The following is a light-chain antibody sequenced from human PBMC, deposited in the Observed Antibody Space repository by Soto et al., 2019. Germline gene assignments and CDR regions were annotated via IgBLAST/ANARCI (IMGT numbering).Light chain of an antibody. V-gene: IGKV1-39*01. Sequence: DIQMTQSPSSLSASVGDRVTITCRASQPISNYLNWYQQKPGKDPKFLISAASTLQSGVPSRFSGYGSGTDFTLAISSLHPDDFATYYCQQSYTFPFTFGQGTKLDIK. J-gene: IGKJ2*01. CDR2: AAS. CDR1: QPISNY. CDR3: QQSYTFPFT.